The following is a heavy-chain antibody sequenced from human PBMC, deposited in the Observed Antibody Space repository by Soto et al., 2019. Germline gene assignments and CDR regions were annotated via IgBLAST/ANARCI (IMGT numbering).Heavy chain of an antibody. CDR2: ISAYNGNT. D-gene: IGHD6-19*01. V-gene: IGHV1-18*04. CDR1: GYTFTSYG. Sequence: QVQLVQSGAEVKKPGASVKVSCKASGYTFTSYGISWVRQAPGQGLEWMGWISAYNGNTNYAQKLQGRGTMTTATSTSTAYMEVRSLLSADEAVYYCAGAPPLAVAGSYYYYGMDVWGQGTTVTVSS. J-gene: IGHJ6*02. CDR3: AGAPPLAVAGSYYYYGMDV.